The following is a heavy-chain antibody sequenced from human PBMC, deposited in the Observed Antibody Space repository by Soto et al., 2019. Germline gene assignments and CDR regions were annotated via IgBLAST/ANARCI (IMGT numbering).Heavy chain of an antibody. V-gene: IGHV1-18*03. CDR1: GYTFRNFG. CDR3: ARENSYFDY. CDR2: ISAYNANA. J-gene: IGHJ4*02. Sequence: QLQLLQSGAEVKKPGASVKVTCKASGYTFRNFGISWVRQAPGQGLEWMGWISAYNANANYAQKFQGRLTMTADTSTSTAYMELRSLRSDDMAVYYCARENSYFDYWGQGTLVTVSS.